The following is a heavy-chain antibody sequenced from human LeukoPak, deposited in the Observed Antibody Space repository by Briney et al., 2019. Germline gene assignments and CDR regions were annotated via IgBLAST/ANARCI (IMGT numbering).Heavy chain of an antibody. CDR1: GXSFRDYY. Sequence: KPGGSLRLSCAASGXSFRDYYMSWIRQAPGKGREWLSFISTDSVFTNYADPVKGRFTVSRDNAKNSLYLQLNSLRAEDTAVYYCARESHGTGDQWGQGTLVTVSS. D-gene: IGHD3-10*01. CDR2: ISTDSVFT. J-gene: IGHJ4*02. CDR3: ARESHGTGDQ. V-gene: IGHV3-11*05.